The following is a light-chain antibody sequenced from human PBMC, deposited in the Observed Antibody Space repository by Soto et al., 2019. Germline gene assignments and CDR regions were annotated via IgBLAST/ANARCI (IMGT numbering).Light chain of an antibody. Sequence: QSALTQPASVSGSPGQSITISCTGTSSDVGGYNYVSWYQHHPGKAPKLMIFEVSTRPSGVSNRFSGSKSGNTASLTISGLQAEDEADYYCSSYISSSTLVIFGGRTKLTVL. CDR1: SSDVGGYNY. CDR2: EVS. CDR3: SSYISSSTLVI. J-gene: IGLJ2*01. V-gene: IGLV2-14*01.